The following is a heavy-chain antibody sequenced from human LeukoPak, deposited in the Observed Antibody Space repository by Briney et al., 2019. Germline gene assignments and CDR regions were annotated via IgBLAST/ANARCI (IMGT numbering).Heavy chain of an antibody. CDR1: GFTFSSYA. CDR2: ISSNGGST. D-gene: IGHD3-22*01. CDR3: MIVVVITATGYYFDY. Sequence: GGCLRLSCSASGFTFSSYAMHWVRQAPGKGLEYVSAISSNGGSTYYADSVKGRFTISRDNSKNTLYLQMSSLRAEDTAVYYTMIVVVITATGYYFDYWGQGTLVTVSS. J-gene: IGHJ4*02. V-gene: IGHV3-64D*09.